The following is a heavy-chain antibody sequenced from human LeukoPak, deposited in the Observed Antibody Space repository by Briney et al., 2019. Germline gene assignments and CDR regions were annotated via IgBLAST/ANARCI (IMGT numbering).Heavy chain of an antibody. CDR1: GFTFSSYA. J-gene: IGHJ1*01. Sequence: GESLRLSCAASGFTFSSYAMSWVRQAPGKGLEWVSAISGSGGSTYYADSVKGRFTISRDNSKNTLYLQMNSLRAEDTAVYYCAKDLCSSTSCSPLFWGQGTLVTVSS. D-gene: IGHD2-2*01. CDR3: AKDLCSSTSCSPLF. CDR2: ISGSGGST. V-gene: IGHV3-23*01.